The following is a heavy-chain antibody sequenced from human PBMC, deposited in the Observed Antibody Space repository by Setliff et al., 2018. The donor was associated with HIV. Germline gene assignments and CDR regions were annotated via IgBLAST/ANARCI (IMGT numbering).Heavy chain of an antibody. D-gene: IGHD6-19*01. CDR3: ARLTIAVAGTSYFDS. V-gene: IGHV4-4*07. Sequence: PSETLSLTCTVSGGSISSYYWSWIRQPAGKGLEWFGHVYTGGSTYYNASLKSRVTISVDTSKNQFSLKLSSVTAADTAIYYCARLTIAVAGTSYFDSWGQGTLVTVSS. CDR1: GGSISSYY. CDR2: VYTGGST. J-gene: IGHJ4*02.